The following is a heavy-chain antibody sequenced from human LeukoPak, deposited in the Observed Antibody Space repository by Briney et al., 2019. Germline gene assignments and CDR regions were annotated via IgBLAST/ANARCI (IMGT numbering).Heavy chain of an antibody. CDR2: IYSGGST. CDR1: GFTFSNAW. V-gene: IGHV3-53*01. J-gene: IGHJ4*02. CDR3: AVYDSSGYYLNY. D-gene: IGHD3-22*01. Sequence: GGSLRLSCAASGFTFSNAWMTWVRQAPGKGLEWVSVIYSGGSTYYADSVKGRFTISRDNSKNTLYLQMNSLGAEDTAVYYCAVYDSSGYYLNYWGQGTLVTVSS.